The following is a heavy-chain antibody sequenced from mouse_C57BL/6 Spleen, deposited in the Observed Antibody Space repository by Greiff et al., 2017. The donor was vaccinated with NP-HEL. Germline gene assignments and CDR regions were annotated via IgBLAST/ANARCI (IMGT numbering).Heavy chain of an antibody. J-gene: IGHJ4*01. D-gene: IGHD2-5*01. CDR3: ATSYYSNYVNYYAMDY. V-gene: IGHV5-17*01. Sequence: EVTLVESGGGLVKPGGSLKLSCAASGFTFSDYGMHWVRQAPEKGLEWVAYISSGSSTIYYADTVKGRFTISRDNAKNTLFLQMTSLRSEDTAMYYCATSYYSNYVNYYAMDYWGQGTSVTVSS. CDR1: GFTFSDYG. CDR2: ISSGSSTI.